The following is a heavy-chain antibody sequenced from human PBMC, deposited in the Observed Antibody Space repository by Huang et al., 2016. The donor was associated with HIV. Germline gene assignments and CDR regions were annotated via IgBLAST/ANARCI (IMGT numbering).Heavy chain of an antibody. CDR1: GFTFSSSA. Sequence: QERLVESGGGVVQPGRSLRLSCAAPGFTFSSSAMHWVRQGPVKGLEWVAIISYDASNQHYVYSVKGRFTISRDNSKKMLYLQMNSLRMGDTAVYYCARGSAGVLWFGEMWGQGTLVTVSS. CDR2: ISYDASNQ. J-gene: IGHJ4*02. D-gene: IGHD3-10*01. CDR3: ARGSAGVLWFGEM. V-gene: IGHV3-30*01.